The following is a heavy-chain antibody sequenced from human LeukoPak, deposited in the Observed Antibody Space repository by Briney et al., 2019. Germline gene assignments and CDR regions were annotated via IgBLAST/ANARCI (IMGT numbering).Heavy chain of an antibody. CDR2: ISGSGGST. CDR3: ATRRGAWFGELLHRLDP. Sequence: PGGSLRLSRAASGFTFSSYAMSWVRQAPGKGLEWVSAISGSGGSTYYADSVKGRFTISRDNSKNTLYLQMNSLRAEDTAVYYCATRRGAWFGELLHRLDPWGQGTLVTVSS. J-gene: IGHJ5*02. V-gene: IGHV3-23*01. CDR1: GFTFSSYA. D-gene: IGHD3-10*01.